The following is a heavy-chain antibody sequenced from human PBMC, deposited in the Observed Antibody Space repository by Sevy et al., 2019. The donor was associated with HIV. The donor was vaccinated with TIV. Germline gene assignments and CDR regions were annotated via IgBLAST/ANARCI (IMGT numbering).Heavy chain of an antibody. V-gene: IGHV3-23*01. CDR3: AKCSSTSCYDY. Sequence: GGSLRLSCAASGYIFSGYVMSWVRQAPGKGLEGISHISASGGSTYYADSVKGRFTISRDNFKKTLDLQMNSLRAEDTAVYYCAKCSSTSCYDYWGHGTLVTVSS. D-gene: IGHD2-2*01. CDR2: ISASGGST. CDR1: GYIFSGYV. J-gene: IGHJ4*01.